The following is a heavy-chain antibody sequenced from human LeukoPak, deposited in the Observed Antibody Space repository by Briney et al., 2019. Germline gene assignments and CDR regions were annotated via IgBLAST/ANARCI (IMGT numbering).Heavy chain of an antibody. J-gene: IGHJ5*02. CDR1: GGSISSSSGNC. Sequence: SETLSLTCAVSGGSISSSSGNCWTWVRQPPGKGLEWIGEIYHSGSTNYNPSLKSRVTISVDTSKNQFSLKLSSVTAADTAVYYCARASPPITIFEVVSSIRFDPWGQGTLVTVSS. V-gene: IGHV4-4*02. CDR2: IYHSGST. D-gene: IGHD3-3*01. CDR3: ARASPPITIFEVVSSIRFDP.